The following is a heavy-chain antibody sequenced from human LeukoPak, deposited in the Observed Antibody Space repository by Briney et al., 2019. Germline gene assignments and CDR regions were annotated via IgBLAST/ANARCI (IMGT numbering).Heavy chain of an antibody. Sequence: ASVKVSCKASGYTFINYGITWVRQAPGQGLEWMGWISAYNSAYNGNTHYAQKLQGRVTMTRDTSISTAYMELSRLRSDDAAVYYCARESGIAAAGTGYWGQGTLVTVSS. J-gene: IGHJ4*02. CDR2: ISAYNSAYNGNT. CDR3: ARESGIAAAGTGY. V-gene: IGHV1-18*01. CDR1: GYTFINYG. D-gene: IGHD6-13*01.